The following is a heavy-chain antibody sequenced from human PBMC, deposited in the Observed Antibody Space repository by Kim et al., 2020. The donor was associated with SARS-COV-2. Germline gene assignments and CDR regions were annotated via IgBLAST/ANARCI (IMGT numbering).Heavy chain of an antibody. V-gene: IGHV1-3*01. Sequence: ASVKVSCKGSGYTFTTYVMHWVRQAPGQRLEWMGWINVGNGNTKYSEKFQGRVTITRDTSASTAYMELSSLRFDDSAVYYCARDQGVGDYWGQGALVTVSS. CDR2: INVGNGNT. CDR1: GYTFTTYV. J-gene: IGHJ4*02. CDR3: ARDQGVGDY. D-gene: IGHD1-26*01.